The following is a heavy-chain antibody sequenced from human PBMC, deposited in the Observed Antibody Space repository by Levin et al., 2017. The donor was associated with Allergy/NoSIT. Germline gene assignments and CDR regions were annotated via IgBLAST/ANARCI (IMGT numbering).Heavy chain of an antibody. CDR1: GFSLITSGMC. J-gene: IGHJ4*02. CDR3: ARATNHYYGRGFDY. V-gene: IGHV2-70*11. Sequence: SGPTLVKPTQTLTLTCTFSGFSLITSGMCVSWIRQPPGNALEWLARIDWDDDKYYSTSLKTRLTISRDTSKNQVVLTMTSMDPVDTATYYCARATNHYYGRGFDYWGQGTPVTVSS. D-gene: IGHD3-10*01. CDR2: IDWDDDK.